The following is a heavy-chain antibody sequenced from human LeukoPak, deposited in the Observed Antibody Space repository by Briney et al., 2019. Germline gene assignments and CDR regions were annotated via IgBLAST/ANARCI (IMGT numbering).Heavy chain of an antibody. V-gene: IGHV3-7*01. J-gene: IGHJ4*02. D-gene: IGHD6-13*01. Sequence: GGSLRLSCAASGFTFSSYWMIWVRQAPGKGLEWVADIKQDGSEKYYVDSVKGRFTISRDNAKNSLYLQMNRLRAEDTALYYCAREGIAAAGTFDYWGRGTLVPVSS. CDR1: GFTFSSYW. CDR3: AREGIAAAGTFDY. CDR2: IKQDGSEK.